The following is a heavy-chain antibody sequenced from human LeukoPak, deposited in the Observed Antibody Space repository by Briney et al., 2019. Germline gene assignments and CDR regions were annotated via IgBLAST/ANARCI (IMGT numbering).Heavy chain of an antibody. D-gene: IGHD1-26*01. CDR1: GGSISSGGYY. V-gene: IGHV4-31*03. J-gene: IGHJ4*02. CDR2: IYYSGST. CDR3: ARTYSGSYPPYYFDY. Sequence: SETLSLTCTVSGGSISSGGYYWSWIRQHPGKGLEWIGYIYYSGSTYYNPSLKSRVTISVDTSKNQFSLKLSSVTAADTAVYYCARTYSGSYPPYYFDYWGQGTLVTVSS.